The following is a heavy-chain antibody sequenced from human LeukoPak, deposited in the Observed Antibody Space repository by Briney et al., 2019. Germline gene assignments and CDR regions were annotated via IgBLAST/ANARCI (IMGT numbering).Heavy chain of an antibody. CDR3: AGLTPSLRAFDI. J-gene: IGHJ3*02. V-gene: IGHV3-74*01. CDR1: GFTFSDHW. Sequence: GGSLRLSCAASGFTFSDHWMHWVRQAPGKGLVWVSRISGDGTQTTYADSVKGRFTISRDNAKNTLHLQMNSLRAEDTAVYYCAGLTPSLRAFDIWGQGTMVTVSS. CDR2: ISGDGTQT. D-gene: IGHD3-9*01.